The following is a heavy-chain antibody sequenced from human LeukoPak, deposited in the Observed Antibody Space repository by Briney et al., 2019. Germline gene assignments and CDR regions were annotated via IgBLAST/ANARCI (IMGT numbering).Heavy chain of an antibody. CDR1: GFTFSSYE. D-gene: IGHD1-1*01. CDR2: IDFGGRII. CDR3: ARGIGLERRYFQFDY. Sequence: GGSLRLSCVASGFTFSSYEMNWVRQVPGKALEWVSYIDFGGRIINYADHVKGRFTISRDNAKNSVYLQMNSLRAEDTAVYYCARGIGLERRYFQFDYWGQGILVTVSS. V-gene: IGHV3-48*03. J-gene: IGHJ4*02.